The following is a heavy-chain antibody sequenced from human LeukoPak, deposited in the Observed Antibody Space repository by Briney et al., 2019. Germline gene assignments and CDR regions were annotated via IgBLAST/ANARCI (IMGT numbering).Heavy chain of an antibody. J-gene: IGHJ6*04. CDR2: IYYSGST. Sequence: SETLSLTCTVSGGSISSSSYYWGWIRQPPGKGLEWIGNIYYSGSTYYNPSLKSRVTISVDTSKNQFSLKLSSVTAEDTAVYYCAELGITMIGGVWGKETTVTISS. CDR3: AELGITMIGGV. V-gene: IGHV4-39*07. CDR1: GGSISSSSYY. D-gene: IGHD3-10*02.